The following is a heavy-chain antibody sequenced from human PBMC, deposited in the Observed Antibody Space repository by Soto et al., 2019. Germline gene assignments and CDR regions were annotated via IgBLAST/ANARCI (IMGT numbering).Heavy chain of an antibody. Sequence: PGGSLRLSCAASGFTFSTYWMTWVRQPPGKGLEWVANIKQDGTEKYYVDSVKGRFTISRDNAQNSLYLQMNSLRAEDTAVYYCATVEYHYDSSGYPDYWGQGTLVTVSS. CDR3: ATVEYHYDSSGYPDY. D-gene: IGHD3-22*01. V-gene: IGHV3-7*03. J-gene: IGHJ4*02. CDR2: IKQDGTEK. CDR1: GFTFSTYW.